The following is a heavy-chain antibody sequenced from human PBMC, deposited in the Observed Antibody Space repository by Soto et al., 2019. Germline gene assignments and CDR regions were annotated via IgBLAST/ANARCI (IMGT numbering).Heavy chain of an antibody. Sequence: ASVKVSCKASGYTFTNYGFSWVRQAPGQGLEWMGWISGYDGNTNYAQRLQGRVTMTTDTSTSTAYMELRSLRYDDTAVYYCAREGQLGYWGQGTPVTVSS. J-gene: IGHJ4*02. V-gene: IGHV1-18*01. D-gene: IGHD6-6*01. CDR1: GYTFTNYG. CDR2: ISGYDGNT. CDR3: AREGQLGY.